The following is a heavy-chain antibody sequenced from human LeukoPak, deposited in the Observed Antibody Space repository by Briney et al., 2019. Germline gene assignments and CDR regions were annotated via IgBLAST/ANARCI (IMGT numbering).Heavy chain of an antibody. CDR3: ARDKWSSGYQTYYFDY. Sequence: PSETLSLTCTVSGGSISSYYWSWIRQPPGKGLEWIGYIYYSGSTNYNPSLKSRVTISVDTSKNQFSLKLSSVTAADTAVCYRARDKWSSGYQTYYFDYWGQGTLVTVSS. D-gene: IGHD3-22*01. V-gene: IGHV4-59*01. CDR1: GGSISSYY. CDR2: IYYSGST. J-gene: IGHJ4*02.